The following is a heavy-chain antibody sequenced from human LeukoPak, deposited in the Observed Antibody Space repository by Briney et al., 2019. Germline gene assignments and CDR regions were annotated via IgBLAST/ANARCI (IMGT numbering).Heavy chain of an antibody. CDR2: VNPNNGDT. Sequence: GSVKVSCKASGYPFNGYYLHWVRQAPGQGLEWMGWVNPNNGDTNYAEKFEARVTMTRDTSINTAYMELTSLRSDDTAVYYCARGLADDFDGSAMNWFDPWGPGTLVTVS. CDR1: GYPFNGYY. J-gene: IGHJ5*02. D-gene: IGHD2-2*01. V-gene: IGHV1-2*02. CDR3: ARGLADDFDGSAMNWFDP.